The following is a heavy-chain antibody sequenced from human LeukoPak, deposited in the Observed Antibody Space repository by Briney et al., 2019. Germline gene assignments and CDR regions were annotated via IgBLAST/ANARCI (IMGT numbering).Heavy chain of an antibody. D-gene: IGHD4-17*01. CDR1: GGSISSGGYY. J-gene: IGHJ4*02. CDR3: ARVQTDYGDYFDY. V-gene: IGHV4-61*08. CDR2: IYYSGGT. Sequence: SETLSLTCTVSGGSISSGGYYWGWIRQPPGKGLEWIGYIYYSGGTNYNPSLKSRVTISVDTSKNQFSLKLSSVTAADTAVYYCARVQTDYGDYFDYWGQGTLVTVSS.